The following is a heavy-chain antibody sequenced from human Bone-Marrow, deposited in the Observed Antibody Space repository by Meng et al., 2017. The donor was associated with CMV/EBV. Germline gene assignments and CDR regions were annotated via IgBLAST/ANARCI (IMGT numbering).Heavy chain of an antibody. Sequence: ETLSLTCAVYGGSFSGYYWSWVRQAPGKGLEWVSSVSNNGGSTYYADSVKGRFTISRDNSKNTLYLQMNSLRAEGTAVYYCAKCSPGRWDTFDIWGQGTMVTVSS. D-gene: IGHD3-10*02. CDR3: AKCSPGRWDTFDI. CDR1: GGSFSGYY. V-gene: IGHV3-23*01. J-gene: IGHJ3*02. CDR2: VSNNGGST.